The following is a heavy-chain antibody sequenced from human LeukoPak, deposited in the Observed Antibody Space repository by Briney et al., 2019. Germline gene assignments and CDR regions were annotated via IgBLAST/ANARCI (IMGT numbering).Heavy chain of an antibody. D-gene: IGHD1-26*01. J-gene: IGHJ6*02. CDR3: ASPELLSNYYYGMDV. CDR1: GDSVTSYG. CDR2: ISAYNGNT. Sequence: ASVKVSCKASGDSVTSYGICWVRQAPGQWLEWMGWISAYNGNTNYAQKLQGRVTMTTDTSTSTAYMELRSLRSDDTAVYYCASPELLSNYYYGMDVWGQGTTVTVSS. V-gene: IGHV1-18*01.